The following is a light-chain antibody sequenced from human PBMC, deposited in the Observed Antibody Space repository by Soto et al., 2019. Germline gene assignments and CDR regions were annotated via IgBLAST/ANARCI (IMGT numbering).Light chain of an antibody. CDR2: EVS. CDR1: SSDVGGYNY. J-gene: IGLJ3*02. Sequence: QSALTQPPSASGSPGQSVTISCTGTSSDVGGYNYVSWYQQHPGKAPKLMICEVSKRPSGVPDRFSGSKSGNTASLTVSGLQAEDEADYYCSSYEATYNLRVFGGGTKLTVL. V-gene: IGLV2-8*01. CDR3: SSYEATYNLRV.